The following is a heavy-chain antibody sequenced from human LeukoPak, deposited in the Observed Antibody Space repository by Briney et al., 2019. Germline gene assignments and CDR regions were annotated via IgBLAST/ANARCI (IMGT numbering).Heavy chain of an antibody. D-gene: IGHD2-15*01. CDR1: GFTFSSYA. J-gene: IGHJ5*02. CDR3: ARVRGIVVEVPTNNCFDP. V-gene: IGHV3-7*01. Sequence: PGGSLRLSCAASGFTFSSYAMSWVRQAPGKGLEWVANIKEDGSEKYYVDSVKGRFTISRDNAKNSLYLQMTSLRAEDTAVYYCARVRGIVVEVPTNNCFDPWGQGTLVTVSS. CDR2: IKEDGSEK.